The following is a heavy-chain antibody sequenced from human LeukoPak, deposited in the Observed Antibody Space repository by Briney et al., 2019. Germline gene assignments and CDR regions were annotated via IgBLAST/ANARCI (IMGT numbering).Heavy chain of an antibody. CDR1: GFTFTSYG. Sequence: PGGSLRLSCAASGFTFTSYGMHWVRQAPGKGLEWVSYISSTSTTIYYADSVKGRFTISRDNAKNSLYLQMNSLRAEDTAVYYCARDLYADFYYGMDVWGQGTTVTVSS. CDR3: ARDLYADFYYGMDV. CDR2: ISSTSTTI. D-gene: IGHD3-16*01. V-gene: IGHV3-48*04. J-gene: IGHJ6*02.